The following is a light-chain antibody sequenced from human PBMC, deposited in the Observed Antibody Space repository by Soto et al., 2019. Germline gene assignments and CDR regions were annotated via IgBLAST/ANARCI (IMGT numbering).Light chain of an antibody. CDR2: DAS. CDR3: QQYNKWPLT. J-gene: IGKJ1*01. CDR1: QSVSSN. Sequence: EIVLTQSPGTLSLSPGERATLSCRASQSVSSNLAWYQQKHGQAPRLLMYDASTRATGFPARFSGSGSGTDFTLTISSLQSEDFAVYYCQQYNKWPLTFGQGTKVDIK. V-gene: IGKV3-15*01.